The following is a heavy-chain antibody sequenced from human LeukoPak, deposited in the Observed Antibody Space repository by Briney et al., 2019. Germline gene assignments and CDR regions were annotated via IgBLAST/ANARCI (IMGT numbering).Heavy chain of an antibody. J-gene: IGHJ4*02. CDR1: DGSISSYY. CDR2: IHYSEST. CDR3: ARWGHFDTSGYFVVDY. Sequence: PSETLSLTCSISDGSISSYYWNWIRQSPGKGLEWIGHIHYSESTHYNPSLQSRVSISIDTSKNHFSLKLRSVTAVDTAVYYCARWGHFDTSGYFVVDYWGQGTLVTVSS. V-gene: IGHV4-59*01. D-gene: IGHD3-22*01.